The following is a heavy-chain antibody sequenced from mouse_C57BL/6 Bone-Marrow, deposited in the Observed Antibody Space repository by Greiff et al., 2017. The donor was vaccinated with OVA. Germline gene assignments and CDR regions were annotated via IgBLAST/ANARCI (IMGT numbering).Heavy chain of an antibody. CDR1: GYTFTSYW. CDR2: IDPSDSYT. V-gene: IGHV1-69*01. Sequence: QVQLQQPGAELVMPWASVKLSCKASGYTFTSYWMHWVKQRPGQGLEWIGEIDPSDSYTNYNQKFKGKSTLTVDKSSSTAYMQLSSLTSEDSAVYYCARGTTVVARRYFDVWGTGTTVTVSS. J-gene: IGHJ1*03. D-gene: IGHD1-1*01. CDR3: ARGTTVVARRYFDV.